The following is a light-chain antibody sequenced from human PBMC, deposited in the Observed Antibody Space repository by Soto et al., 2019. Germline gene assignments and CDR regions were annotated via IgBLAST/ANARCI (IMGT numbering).Light chain of an antibody. V-gene: IGLV1-51*01. Sequence: QSVLTQPPSVSAAPGQKVTISCSGSSSNIGNNYVSWYQQLPGTAPKLLIYDNNKRPSGIPDRFSGSKSGTSATLGITGLQTGDEADYYCGTWDSSFYVFXTGTKATVL. CDR2: DNN. CDR1: SSNIGNNY. J-gene: IGLJ1*01. CDR3: GTWDSSFYV.